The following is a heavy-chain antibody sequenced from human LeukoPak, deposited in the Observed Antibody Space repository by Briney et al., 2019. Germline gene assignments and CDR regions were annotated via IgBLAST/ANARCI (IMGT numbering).Heavy chain of an antibody. CDR3: ARDSKNSSSPNYYDY. D-gene: IGHD6-13*01. V-gene: IGHV1-46*01. Sequence: GASVKVSCKASGYTFTSYYMHWVRQAPGQGLEWMGIINPSGGSTSYAQKFQGRATTTRDTSTSTVYVELSSLRSEDTAVYYCARDSKNSSSPNYYDYWGQGTLVTVSS. CDR2: INPSGGST. CDR1: GYTFTSYY. J-gene: IGHJ4*02.